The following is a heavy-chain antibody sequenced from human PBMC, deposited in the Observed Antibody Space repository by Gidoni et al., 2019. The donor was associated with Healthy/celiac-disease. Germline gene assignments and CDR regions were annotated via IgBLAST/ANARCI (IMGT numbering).Heavy chain of an antibody. Sequence: IGYIYYSGSTYYNPSLKSRVTISVDTSKNQFSLKLSSVTAADTAVYYCARDERGYCTNGICHPGGYNWFDPWGQGTLVTVSS. CDR3: ARDERGYCTNGICHPGGYNWFDP. CDR2: IYYSGST. J-gene: IGHJ5*02. D-gene: IGHD2-8*01. V-gene: IGHV4-31*02.